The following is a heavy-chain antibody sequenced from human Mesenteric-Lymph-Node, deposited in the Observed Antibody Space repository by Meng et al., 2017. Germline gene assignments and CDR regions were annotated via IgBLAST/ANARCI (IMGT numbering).Heavy chain of an antibody. CDR1: GFTFSSYS. CDR3: ARDTLWFGTQRGFDP. Sequence: GESLKISCAASGFTFSSYSMNWVRQAPGKGLEWVSSISSSSSYIYYADSVKGRFTISRDNAKNSLYLQMNSLRAEDTAVYYCARDTLWFGTQRGFDPWGQGTLVTVSS. V-gene: IGHV3-21*01. CDR2: ISSSSSYI. J-gene: IGHJ5*02. D-gene: IGHD3-10*01.